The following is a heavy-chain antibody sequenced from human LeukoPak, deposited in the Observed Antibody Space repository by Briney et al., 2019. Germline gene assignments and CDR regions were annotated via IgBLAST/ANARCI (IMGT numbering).Heavy chain of an antibody. CDR2: IIPIFGTA. D-gene: IGHD5-24*01. Sequence: SVKVSCKASGGTFSSYAISWVRQAPGQGLEWMGGIIPIFGTANYAQKFQGRVTITTDESTSTAYMELSSLRSEDTAVYYCARGAVATISEMDYWGQGTLVTVSS. CDR1: GGTFSSYA. J-gene: IGHJ4*02. V-gene: IGHV1-69*05. CDR3: ARGAVATISEMDY.